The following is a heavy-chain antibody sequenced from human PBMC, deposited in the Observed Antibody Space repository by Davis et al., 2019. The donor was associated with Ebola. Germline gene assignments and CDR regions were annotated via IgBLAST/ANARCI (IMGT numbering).Heavy chain of an antibody. CDR1: GGSFSGYY. D-gene: IGHD6-19*01. V-gene: IGHV4-34*01. J-gene: IGHJ4*02. CDR2: INHSGST. CDR3: ARPRSGWYLGFDY. Sequence: SETLSLTCAVYGGSFSGYYWSWIRQPPGKGLEWIGEINHSGSTNYNPSLKSRVTISVDTSKNPFSLKLSSVTAADTAVYYCARPRSGWYLGFDYWGQGTLVTVSS.